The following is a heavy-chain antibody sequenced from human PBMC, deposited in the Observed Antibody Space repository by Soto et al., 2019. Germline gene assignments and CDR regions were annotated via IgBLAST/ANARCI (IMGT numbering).Heavy chain of an antibody. CDR1: GYTFTGYY. J-gene: IGHJ3*02. Sequence: ASVKVSCKASGYTFTGYYMHWLRQAPGQGLEWMGWINPNSGGTNYAQKFQGWVTMTRDTSISTAYMELSRLRSDDTAVYYCAGGIVGAQDAFDIWGQGTMVTVSS. V-gene: IGHV1-2*04. CDR2: INPNSGGT. CDR3: AGGIVGAQDAFDI. D-gene: IGHD1-26*01.